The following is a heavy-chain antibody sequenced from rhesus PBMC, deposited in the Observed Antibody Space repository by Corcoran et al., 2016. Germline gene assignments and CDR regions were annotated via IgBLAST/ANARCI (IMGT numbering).Heavy chain of an antibody. V-gene: IGHV4-143*01. D-gene: IGHD3-16*01. CDR2: LYGGSGST. CDR3: ARSLRYYSGSYYPDFDY. CDR1: GGSISGYYL. Sequence: QVQLQESGPGVVKASETLSLTCAVSGGSISGYYLWSWIRQPPGKGLDWIGYLYGGSGSTSSNPSLKSRVIISIDTSNNQFSLKVNAVTAADTAVYYCARSLRYYSGSYYPDFDYWGQGVLVTVSS. J-gene: IGHJ4*01.